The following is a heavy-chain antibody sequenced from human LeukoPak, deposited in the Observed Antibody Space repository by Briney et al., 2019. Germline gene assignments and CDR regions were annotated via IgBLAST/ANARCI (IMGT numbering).Heavy chain of an antibody. V-gene: IGHV4-61*02. Sequence: PSETLSLTCTVSGGSISSGSYYWSWIRQPAGKGLEWIGRIYTSGSTNYNPSLKSRVTISVDTSKNQFSLKLSSVTAADTAVYFCARDPNWNFDSWGQGTLVTVSS. CDR2: IYTSGST. J-gene: IGHJ4*02. D-gene: IGHD1-20*01. CDR3: ARDPNWNFDS. CDR1: GGSISSGSYY.